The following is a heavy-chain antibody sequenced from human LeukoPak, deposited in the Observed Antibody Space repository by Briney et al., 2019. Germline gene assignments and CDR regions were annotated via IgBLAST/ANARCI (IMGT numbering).Heavy chain of an antibody. CDR2: ISSSSSYI. V-gene: IGHV3-21*01. CDR1: GFTVSSNY. Sequence: PGGSLRLSCAASGFTVSSNYMSWVRQAPGKGLEWVSSISSSSSYIYYADSVKGRFTISRDNAKNSLYLQMNSLRAEDTAVYYCAREVYSDYWGQGTLVTVSS. CDR3: AREVYSDY. D-gene: IGHD2-8*01. J-gene: IGHJ4*02.